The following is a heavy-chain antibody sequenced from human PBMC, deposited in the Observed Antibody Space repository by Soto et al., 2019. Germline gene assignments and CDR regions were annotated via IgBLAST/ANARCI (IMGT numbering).Heavy chain of an antibody. Sequence: EVQLVESGGGLVKPGGSLRLSCAASGFTFSSYSMSWVRQAPGKGLEWVSSISSSSSYIYYADSVKGRFTISRDNAKNSLYRQMNSLRAEDTAVYYCAGNYGSGSFYYYYYGMDVWGQGTTVTVSS. CDR2: ISSSSSYI. CDR1: GFTFSSYS. D-gene: IGHD3-10*01. J-gene: IGHJ6*02. V-gene: IGHV3-21*01. CDR3: AGNYGSGSFYYYYYGMDV.